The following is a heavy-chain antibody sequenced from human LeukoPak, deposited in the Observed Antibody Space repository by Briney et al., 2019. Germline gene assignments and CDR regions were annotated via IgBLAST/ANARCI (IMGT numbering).Heavy chain of an antibody. V-gene: IGHV3-23*01. J-gene: IGHJ4*02. CDR2: ISASGSAT. CDR3: AKDRRYSGSNSPFDY. D-gene: IGHD1-26*01. CDR1: GFTLGSANA. Sequence: PGGSLRLSCAASGFTLGSANAMTWVRQARGKGLEWVSLISASGSATYYADSVRGRFAISRDISKNTLFLQMSSLRTEDTAVYYCAKDRRYSGSNSPFDYWGQGTLVTVSS.